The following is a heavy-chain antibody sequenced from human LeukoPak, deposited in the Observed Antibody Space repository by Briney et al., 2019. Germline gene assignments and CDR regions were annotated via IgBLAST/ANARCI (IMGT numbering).Heavy chain of an antibody. CDR1: GGSFSGYY. Sequence: SETLSLTCAVYGGSFSGYYWSWIRQPPGKGLEWIGEINHSGSTNYNPSLKSRVTISVDTSKNQFSLKLSSVTAADTAVYYCARRLPFSYYYGSGGRGENWFDPWGQGTLVTVSS. J-gene: IGHJ5*02. CDR3: ARRLPFSYYYGSGGRGENWFDP. V-gene: IGHV4-34*01. CDR2: INHSGST. D-gene: IGHD3-10*01.